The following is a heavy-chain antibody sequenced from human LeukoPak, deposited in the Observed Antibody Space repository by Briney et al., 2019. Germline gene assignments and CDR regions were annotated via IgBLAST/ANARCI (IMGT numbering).Heavy chain of an antibody. CDR3: ARVRSTSCYSPIDY. CDR1: GGSFSGYY. D-gene: IGHD2-2*02. CDR2: INHSGST. V-gene: IGHV4-34*01. J-gene: IGHJ4*02. Sequence: PSETLSLTCAVYGGSFSGYYWSWIRQPPGKGLEWIGEINHSGSTNYNPSLKSRVTISVDTSKNQFSLKLSSVTAADTAVCYCARVRSTSCYSPIDYWGQGTLVTVSS.